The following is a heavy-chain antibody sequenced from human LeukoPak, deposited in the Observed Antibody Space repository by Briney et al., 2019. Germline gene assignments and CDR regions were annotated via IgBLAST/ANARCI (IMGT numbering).Heavy chain of an antibody. V-gene: IGHV3-53*01. CDR1: GFTVSNTY. J-gene: IGHJ4*02. D-gene: IGHD3-22*01. Sequence: PGGSLRLSCAASGFTVSNTYMSWVRQAPGKGLEWVSLIYSGGGTYSADSVKGRFTISRDISKNTLYLQMNSLRAEDTAVYYCVKDYDSSGYYPEYWGQGTLVTVSS. CDR3: VKDYDSSGYYPEY. CDR2: IYSGGGT.